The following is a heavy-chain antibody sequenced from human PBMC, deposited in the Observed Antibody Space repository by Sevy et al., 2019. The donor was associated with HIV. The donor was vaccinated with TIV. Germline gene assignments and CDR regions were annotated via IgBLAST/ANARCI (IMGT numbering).Heavy chain of an antibody. CDR3: ARPLNFKDYYDSSGYHDAFDI. J-gene: IGHJ3*02. V-gene: IGHV3-21*01. CDR2: ISSSSSYI. Sequence: GGSLRLSCVASGFTFSSYSMNWVRQAPGKGLEWVSSISSSSSYIYYADSVKGRFTISRDNAKNSLYLQMNSLRAEDTAVYYCARPLNFKDYYDSSGYHDAFDIWGQGTMVTVSS. D-gene: IGHD3-22*01. CDR1: GFTFSSYS.